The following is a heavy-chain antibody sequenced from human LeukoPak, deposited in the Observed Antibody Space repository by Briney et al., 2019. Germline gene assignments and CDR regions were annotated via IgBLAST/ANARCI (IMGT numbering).Heavy chain of an antibody. CDR1: GFTFSSYA. V-gene: IGHV3-64*01. D-gene: IGHD5-12*01. CDR2: ISSNGGST. Sequence: PGGSLRLSCAASGFTFSSYAMHWVRQAPGKGPEYVSAISSNGGSTYYANSVKGRFTISRDNSKNTLYLQMGSLRAEDMAVYYCARLGLRSRAFDIWGQGTMVTVSS. J-gene: IGHJ3*02. CDR3: ARLGLRSRAFDI.